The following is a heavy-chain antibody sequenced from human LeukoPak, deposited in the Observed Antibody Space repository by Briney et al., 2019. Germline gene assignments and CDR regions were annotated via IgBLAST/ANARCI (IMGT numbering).Heavy chain of an antibody. CDR3: AKSPKTRFLFDY. J-gene: IGHJ4*02. D-gene: IGHD1-1*01. CDR2: ISSSSSTI. Sequence: SGGSLRLSCAASGFTLGSYSINWVRQAPRKGLEWVSYISSSSSTIYYADSVKGRFTISRDNAKNSLYLQMNSLRDEDTAVYYCAKSPKTRFLFDYWGKGTLVTVSS. CDR1: GFTLGSYS. V-gene: IGHV3-48*02.